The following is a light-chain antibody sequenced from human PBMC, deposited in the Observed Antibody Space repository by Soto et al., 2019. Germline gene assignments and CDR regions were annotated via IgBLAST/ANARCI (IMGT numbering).Light chain of an antibody. V-gene: IGLV2-11*01. CDR2: DVS. CDR3: CSYAGSYTWV. Sequence: QSALTQPRSVSGSPGQSVTISCTGTRSDVGGYAYISWYQQHPGKVPKLIIYDVSKRPSGVPDRFSGSKSDNTASLTISGLQAEDEADYYCCSYAGSYTWVFGGGTKLTVL. J-gene: IGLJ3*02. CDR1: RSDVGGYAY.